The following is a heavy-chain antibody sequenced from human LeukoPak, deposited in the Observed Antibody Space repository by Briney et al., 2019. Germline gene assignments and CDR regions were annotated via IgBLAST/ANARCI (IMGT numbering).Heavy chain of an antibody. CDR1: GYTFPTSG. D-gene: IGHD2-8*01. CDR3: ARTNLDCKNGVCYDY. V-gene: IGHV1-18*01. Sequence: ASVKVSCKASGYTFPTSGISWVRQAPGQGLEWMGWISVYNHNANYAQKFQGRVTVTTDTSTRTAYMELRSLRSDDTAVYYCARTNLDCKNGVCYDYWGQGTLVTVSS. CDR2: ISVYNHNA. J-gene: IGHJ4*02.